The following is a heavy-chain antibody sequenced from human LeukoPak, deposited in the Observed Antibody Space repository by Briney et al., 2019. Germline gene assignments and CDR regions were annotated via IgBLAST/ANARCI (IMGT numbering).Heavy chain of an antibody. CDR3: ATETIGRHYDY. D-gene: IGHD1-14*01. J-gene: IGHJ4*02. V-gene: IGHV3-21*01. CDR2: IGPTGTDR. Sequence: GGSLRLSCAASGFTFSSCGFNWLRQAPGKGLEWVSSIGPTGTDRYYADSVRGRFTISRDNAKNSMYLQMDSLRDEDTAVYYCATETIGRHYDYWGQGTLLTVSS. CDR1: GFTFSSCG.